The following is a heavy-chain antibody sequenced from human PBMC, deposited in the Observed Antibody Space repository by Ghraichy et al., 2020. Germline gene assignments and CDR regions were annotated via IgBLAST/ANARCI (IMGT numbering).Heavy chain of an antibody. V-gene: IGHV3-7*01. D-gene: IGHD6-13*01. CDR3: ARDSIHPYIAAAGTYYYGMDV. CDR1: GFTFSSYW. Sequence: GGSLRLSCAASGFTFSSYWMSWVRQVPGKGLEWVANIKQDGSEKYYVDSVKGRFTISRDNAKNSLYLQMNSLRAEDTAVYYCARDSIHPYIAAAGTYYYGMDVWGQGTTVTVSS. J-gene: IGHJ6*02. CDR2: IKQDGSEK.